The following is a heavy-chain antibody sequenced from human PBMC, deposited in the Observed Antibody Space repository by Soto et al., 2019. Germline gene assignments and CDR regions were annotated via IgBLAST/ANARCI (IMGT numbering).Heavy chain of an antibody. CDR1: GFTFSSYS. D-gene: IGHD3-22*01. V-gene: IGHV3-48*02. CDR3: ARNRLKGSVNPAFDI. CDR2: ISSSSSTI. J-gene: IGHJ3*02. Sequence: EVQLVESGGGLVQPGGSLRLSCAASGFTFSSYSMNWVRQAPGKGLEWVSYISSSSSTIYYADSVKGRFTISRDNAKDSLYLQMNSLRDEDTAVYYCARNRLKGSVNPAFDIWGQGTMVTVSS.